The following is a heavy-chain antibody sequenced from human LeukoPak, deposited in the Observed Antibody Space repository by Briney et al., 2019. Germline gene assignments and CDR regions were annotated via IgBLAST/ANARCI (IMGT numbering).Heavy chain of an antibody. CDR3: ARQISDYYYYYIDV. J-gene: IGHJ6*03. CDR2: IYYSGTT. V-gene: IGHV4-39*01. CDR1: GGSISSSNYY. Sequence: PSETLSLICSVSGGSISSSNYYWGWIRQPPGKGLEWIGTIYYSGTTYYNPSLENRVTISEDMSKNQFSLTLRSVTAADTAVYYCARQISDYYYYYIDVWGKGTTVTVSS. D-gene: IGHD3-10*01.